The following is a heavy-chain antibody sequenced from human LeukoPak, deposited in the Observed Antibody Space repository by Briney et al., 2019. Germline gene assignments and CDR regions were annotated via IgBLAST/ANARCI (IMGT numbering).Heavy chain of an antibody. D-gene: IGHD5-18*01. CDR3: AKDRYSYAFEYSDS. V-gene: IGHV3-30*18. Sequence: GGSLRLSCAASGFTFSRYGMHWVRQAPGKGLDWVAVISNDVSKKYYADSVKGRFTISRDNSKNTLSLQVSSLRTEDTAVYYCAKDRYSYAFEYSDSWGQGTLVTVSS. CDR1: GFTFSRYG. CDR2: ISNDVSKK. J-gene: IGHJ4*02.